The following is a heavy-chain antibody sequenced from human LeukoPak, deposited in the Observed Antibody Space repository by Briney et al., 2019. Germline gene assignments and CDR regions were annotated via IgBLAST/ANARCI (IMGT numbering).Heavy chain of an antibody. D-gene: IGHD3-9*01. Sequence: GGSLRLSCTASGFTFSSYAMNWVRQAPGKGLEWVSASGSGDSTYYVDSVKGRFTISRDNSKNTLYLQMNSLRAEDTAKYYCTKDYCGKFCSAVWGQGTTVTVSS. CDR1: GFTFSSYA. J-gene: IGHJ6*02. CDR2: SGSGDST. V-gene: IGHV3-23*01. CDR3: TKDYCGKFCSAV.